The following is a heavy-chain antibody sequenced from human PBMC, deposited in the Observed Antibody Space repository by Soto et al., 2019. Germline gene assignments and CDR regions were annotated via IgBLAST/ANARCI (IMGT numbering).Heavy chain of an antibody. V-gene: IGHV4-31*03. CDR1: GGSISSGGYY. J-gene: IGHJ5*02. CDR2: IYYSGST. Sequence: QVQLQESGPGLVKPSQTLSLTCTVSGGSISSGGYYWSWIRQHPGKGLEWIGYIYYSGSTYYNPSLNSRVTISVDTSKNQFSLKLSSVTAADTAVYYCARTKPVWGWFDPWGQGTLVTVSS. CDR3: ARTKPVWGWFDP. D-gene: IGHD7-27*01.